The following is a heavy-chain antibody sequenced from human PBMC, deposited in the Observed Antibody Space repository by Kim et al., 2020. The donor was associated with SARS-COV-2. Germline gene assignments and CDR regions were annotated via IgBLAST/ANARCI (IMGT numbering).Heavy chain of an antibody. Sequence: SETLSLTCTVSGGSISSYYWSWIRQPPGKGLEWIGYIYYSGSTNYNPSLKSRVTISVDTSKNQFSLKLSSVTAADTAVYYCARGITMVRGYWFDPWGQGTLVTVSS. CDR1: GGSISSYY. V-gene: IGHV4-59*01. CDR3: ARGITMVRGYWFDP. D-gene: IGHD3-10*01. CDR2: IYYSGST. J-gene: IGHJ5*02.